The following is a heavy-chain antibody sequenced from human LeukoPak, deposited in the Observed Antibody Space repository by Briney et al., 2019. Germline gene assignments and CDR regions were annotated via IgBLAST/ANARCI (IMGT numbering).Heavy chain of an antibody. Sequence: GGSLRLSCAASGFTFSNYAMSWVRQAPGKGLEWVSAILGSGRSAYYADSVKGRFTISRDNSENSLFLQMNSLRVEDTALYYCSKWGDYDVLTGYYDSDFWGQGTLVTVSA. CDR3: SKWGDYDVLTGYYDSDF. V-gene: IGHV3-23*01. J-gene: IGHJ4*02. D-gene: IGHD3-9*01. CDR2: ILGSGRSA. CDR1: GFTFSNYA.